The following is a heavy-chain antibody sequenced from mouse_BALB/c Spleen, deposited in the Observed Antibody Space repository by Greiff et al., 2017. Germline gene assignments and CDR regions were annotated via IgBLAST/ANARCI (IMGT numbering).Heavy chain of an antibody. CDR3: ARRGKITLDY. J-gene: IGHJ2*01. D-gene: IGHD1-1*01. CDR2: INPSTGYT. Sequence: QVQLQQSGAELAKPGASVKMSCKASGYTFTSYWMHWVKQRPGQGLEWIGYINPSTGYTEYNQKFKDKATLTADKSSSTAYMQLSSLTSEDSAVYYCARRGKITLDYWGQGTTLTVSS. CDR1: GYTFTSYW. V-gene: IGHV1-7*01.